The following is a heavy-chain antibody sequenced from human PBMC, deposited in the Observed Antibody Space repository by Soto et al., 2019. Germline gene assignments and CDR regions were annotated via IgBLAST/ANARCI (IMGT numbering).Heavy chain of an antibody. V-gene: IGHV1-69*01. CDR2: IIPIFGTA. J-gene: IGHJ3*02. CDR3: AXXVHXYXXSPSCPPVHAFDI. D-gene: IGHD2-2*03. Sequence: VKVCCKASGVTFSSYAISWVRQAPGQGLEWMGGIIPIFGTANYAQKFQGRVTITADESTSTAYMELSSLRSEDTAVYYCAXXVHXYXXSPSCPPVHAFDIWGQGTMVTVSS. CDR1: GVTFSSYA.